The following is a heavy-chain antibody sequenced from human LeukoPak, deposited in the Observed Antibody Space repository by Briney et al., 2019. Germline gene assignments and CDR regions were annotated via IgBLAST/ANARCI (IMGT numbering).Heavy chain of an antibody. V-gene: IGHV4-59*01. Sequence: SETLSLTCTVSGGSISSYYWSWIRQPPGKGLEWIGYIYYSGSTNYNPSLKSRVTISVDTSKNHFSLKRSSVTAADADVYYCARLSRIRKYYFDYWGQGTLVTVTS. J-gene: IGHJ4*02. D-gene: IGHD2-15*01. CDR1: GGSISSYY. CDR2: IYYSGST. CDR3: ARLSRIRKYYFDY.